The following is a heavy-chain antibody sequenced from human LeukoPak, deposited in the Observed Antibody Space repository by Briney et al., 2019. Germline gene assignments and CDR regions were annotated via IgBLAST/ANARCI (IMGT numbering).Heavy chain of an antibody. J-gene: IGHJ4*02. CDR3: ARASGSYDY. D-gene: IGHD1-26*01. CDR2: IWSDGSNK. V-gene: IGHV3-33*01. CDR1: GFIFSTYG. Sequence: GGSLRHSCAASGFIFSTYGMHWVRQAPGKGLEWVAVIWSDGSNKYYADSVKGRFTISRDNSKNTLYLQMSSLRVEDTAMYYCARASGSYDYWGLGALVTVSS.